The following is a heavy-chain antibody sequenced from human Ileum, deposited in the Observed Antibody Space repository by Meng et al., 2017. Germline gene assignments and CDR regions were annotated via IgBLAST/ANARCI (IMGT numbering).Heavy chain of an antibody. V-gene: IGHV4-34*01. Sequence: VILQQGGAGLLKPSAARSLTCAGYGGSFSGYYWSLIRQPPGKGLEWIGEINHSGSTNYNPSLKSRVTISVDTSKNQFSLTVSSVNAADTAVYYCARGRYGDYWCYFDLWGRGTLVTVSS. D-gene: IGHD4-17*01. J-gene: IGHJ2*01. CDR1: GGSFSGYY. CDR3: ARGRYGDYWCYFDL. CDR2: INHSGST.